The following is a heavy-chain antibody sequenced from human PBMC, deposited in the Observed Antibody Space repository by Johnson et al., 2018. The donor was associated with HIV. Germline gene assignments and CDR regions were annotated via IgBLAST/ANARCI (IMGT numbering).Heavy chain of an antibody. CDR2: ISSSGSTI. J-gene: IGHJ3*02. CDR1: GFTFTNAW. V-gene: IGHV3-11*04. CDR3: AREGPAERAGFDI. Sequence: QVQLVESGGGLVQPGGSLRLSCAASGFTFTNAWMSWVRQAPGKGLEWVSYISSSGSTIYYADSVKGRFTISRDNAKNSLYLQMNSMRVEDTAVYYCAREGPAERAGFDIWGQGTMVTVSS.